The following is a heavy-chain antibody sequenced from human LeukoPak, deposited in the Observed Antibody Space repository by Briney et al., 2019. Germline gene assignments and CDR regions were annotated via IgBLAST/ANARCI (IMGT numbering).Heavy chain of an antibody. CDR3: ARDTSTLTYYYDSSGYYRGALDI. Sequence: SETLPLTCTVSGGSISSYYWSWIRQPPGKGLEWIGYIYYSGSTNYNPSLKSRVTISVDTSKNQFSLKLSSVTAADTAVYYCARDTSTLTYYYDSSGYYRGALDIWGQGTMVTVSS. D-gene: IGHD3-22*01. CDR1: GGSISSYY. CDR2: IYYSGST. V-gene: IGHV4-59*01. J-gene: IGHJ3*02.